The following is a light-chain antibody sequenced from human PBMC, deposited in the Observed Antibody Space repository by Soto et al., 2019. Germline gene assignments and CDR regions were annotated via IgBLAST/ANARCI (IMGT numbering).Light chain of an antibody. J-gene: IGKJ5*01. CDR3: QQYGSSPIT. CDR2: GAS. V-gene: IGKV3-20*01. Sequence: EIVLTQSPGTLSLSAGERATLSCRASQSVRSSYLAWYQQNPGQAPRLLMYGASNRATGVPDRFSGSGSGTDYTPVISRLEPEDFAVYYCQQYGSSPITFGQGTRLEI. CDR1: QSVRSSY.